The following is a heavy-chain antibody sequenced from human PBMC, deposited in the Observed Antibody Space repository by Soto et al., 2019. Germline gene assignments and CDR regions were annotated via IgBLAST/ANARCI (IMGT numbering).Heavy chain of an antibody. V-gene: IGHV6-1*01. J-gene: IGHJ4*02. CDR1: GDSVSSNSAA. CDR2: TYYRSKWYN. D-gene: IGHD5-12*01. Sequence: SQTLSLTSAISGDSVSSNSAAWSWIRQSPSRGLEWLGRTYYRSKWYNNYAVSVKSRITINPDTSKNQFSLQLNSVTPGDTAVYYCARDRLGDGYNDYWGQGTLVTVSS. CDR3: ARDRLGDGYNDY.